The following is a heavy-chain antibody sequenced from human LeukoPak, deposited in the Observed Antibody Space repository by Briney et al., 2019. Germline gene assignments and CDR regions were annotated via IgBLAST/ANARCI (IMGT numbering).Heavy chain of an antibody. CDR1: GGTFSSYA. V-gene: IGHV1-69*13. Sequence: ASVKVSCKASGGTFSSYAISWVRQAPGQGLEWMGGIIPIFGTANYAQKFQGRVTITADESTSTAYMELSSLRSEDTAVYYCARTHEGGPDVEELDYWGQGTLVTVSS. CDR3: ARTHEGGPDVEELDY. D-gene: IGHD1-1*01. CDR2: IIPIFGTA. J-gene: IGHJ4*02.